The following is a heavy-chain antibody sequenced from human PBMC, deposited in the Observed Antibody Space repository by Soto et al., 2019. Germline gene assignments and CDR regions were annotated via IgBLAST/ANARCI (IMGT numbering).Heavy chain of an antibody. CDR2: ISYDGSNK. CDR3: AKDLRAMVATWYFDY. J-gene: IGHJ4*02. CDR1: GFTFSSYG. V-gene: IGHV3-30*18. D-gene: IGHD5-12*01. Sequence: QVQLVESGGGVVQPGRSLRLSCAASGFTFSSYGMHWFRQAPGKGLEWVAVISYDGSNKYYADSVKGRFTISRDNSKNTLYLQMNSLRAEDTAVYYCAKDLRAMVATWYFDYWGQGTLVTVSS.